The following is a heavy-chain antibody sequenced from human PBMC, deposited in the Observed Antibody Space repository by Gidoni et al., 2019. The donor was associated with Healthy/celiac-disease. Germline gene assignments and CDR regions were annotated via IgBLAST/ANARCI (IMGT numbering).Heavy chain of an antibody. Sequence: QVQLQQWGAGPLKPSETLSLTCAVYGGSVSGYYWSWIRQPPGKGLEWIGEINHSGSTNYNPSLKSRVTISVDTSKNQFSLKLSSVTAADTAVYYCARVGSSLMFDYWGQGTLVTVSS. CDR1: GGSVSGYY. V-gene: IGHV4-34*01. J-gene: IGHJ4*02. CDR3: ARVGSSLMFDY. D-gene: IGHD6-6*01. CDR2: INHSGST.